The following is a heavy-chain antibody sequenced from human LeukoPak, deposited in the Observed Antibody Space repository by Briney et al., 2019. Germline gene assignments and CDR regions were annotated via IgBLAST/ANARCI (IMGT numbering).Heavy chain of an antibody. CDR3: ATASGSGSNWYFDV. J-gene: IGHJ2*01. D-gene: IGHD3-10*01. V-gene: IGHV4-59*01. CDR2: IYYSGST. Sequence: SETLSPTCTVSGGSISSYYWSWIRQPPGKGLEWIGYIYYSGSTNYNPSLKSRVTISVDTSKNQFSLKMSSVTSADTAVYYCATASGSGSNWYFDVWGRGTLVTVSS. CDR1: GGSISSYY.